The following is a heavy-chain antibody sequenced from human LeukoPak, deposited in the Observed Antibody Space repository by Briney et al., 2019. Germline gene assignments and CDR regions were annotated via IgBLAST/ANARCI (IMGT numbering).Heavy chain of an antibody. D-gene: IGHD2-15*01. CDR2: IYYSGST. CDR1: GGSISSYY. CDR3: ARVVAATLIDY. V-gene: IGHV4-39*01. Sequence: SETLSLTCTVSGGSISSYYWGWIRQPPGKGLEWIGSIYYSGSTYYNPSLKSRVTISVDTSRNQFSLKPSSVTAADTAVYYCARVVAATLIDYWGQGTLVTVSS. J-gene: IGHJ4*02.